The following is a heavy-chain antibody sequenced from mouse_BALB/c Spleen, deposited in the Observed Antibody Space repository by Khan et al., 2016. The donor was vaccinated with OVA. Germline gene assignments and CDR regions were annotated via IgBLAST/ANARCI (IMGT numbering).Heavy chain of an antibody. J-gene: IGHJ4*01. CDR3: ARRRTGYAMDY. V-gene: IGHV1-4*01. CDR1: GYTFTSNT. Sequence: VELVESGAELARPGASVKMSCEASGYTFTSNTMHWVKQRPGQGLEWIGYINPRSGYTNYNQKFKDKATLTADKSSSTAYMQLSSLTSEDSAVYYCARRRTGYAMDYWGQGTSVIVSS. CDR2: INPRSGYT.